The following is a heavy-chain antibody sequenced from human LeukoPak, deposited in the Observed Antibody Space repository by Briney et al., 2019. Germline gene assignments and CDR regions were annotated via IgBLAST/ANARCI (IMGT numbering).Heavy chain of an antibody. D-gene: IGHD6-19*01. CDR3: ARGVGQWLVRFYFDY. J-gene: IGHJ4*02. Sequence: PSETLSLTCTVSGGSISSYYWSWIRQPAGKGLEWIGRIYTTGSSNYNPSLKSRVTMSVDTSKNQFSLKLSSVTAADTAVYCARGVGQWLVRFYFDYWGQGTLVTVSS. CDR1: GGSISSYY. V-gene: IGHV4-4*07. CDR2: IYTTGSS.